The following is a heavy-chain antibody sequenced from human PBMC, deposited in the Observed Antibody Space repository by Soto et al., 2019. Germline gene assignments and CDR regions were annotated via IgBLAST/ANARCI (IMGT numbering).Heavy chain of an antibody. V-gene: IGHV1-24*01. CDR3: ATAPMTTRASDI. Sequence: RASVKVSCKVSGYTLTELSMHWVRQAPGKGLEWMGGFDPEDGETIYAQKFQGRVTMTEDTSTDTAYMELSSLRSEDTAVYYCATAPMTTRASDIWGQGTMVTVSS. D-gene: IGHD4-17*01. CDR1: GYTLTELS. CDR2: FDPEDGET. J-gene: IGHJ3*02.